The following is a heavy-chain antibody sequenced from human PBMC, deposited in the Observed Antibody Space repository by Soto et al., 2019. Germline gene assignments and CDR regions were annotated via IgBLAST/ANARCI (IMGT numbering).Heavy chain of an antibody. CDR2: ISGSGGTS. V-gene: IGHV3-23*01. D-gene: IGHD2-21*01. Sequence: GSLRLSCAASGGTFMTYAMNWVRQAPGKGLEWVSVISGSGGTSNYADSVKGRFTVSRDNSKNTLYLQMNSLRAEDTAVYYCAKDGSTSFFAAEGDYFDFWGQGTQVTVSS. CDR3: AKDGSTSFFAAEGDYFDF. J-gene: IGHJ4*02. CDR1: GGTFMTYA.